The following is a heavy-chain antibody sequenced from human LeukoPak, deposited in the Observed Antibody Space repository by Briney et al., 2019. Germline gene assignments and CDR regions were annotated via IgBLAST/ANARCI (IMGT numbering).Heavy chain of an antibody. CDR3: AKEGSSREIDY. CDR1: GFTFSSYA. Sequence: PGRSLRLSCAASGFTFSSYAMHWVRQAPGKGLEWVAVISYDGSNKYYADSVKGRFTISRDNSKNTLYLQMNSLRAEDTAVYYCAKEGSSREIDYWGQGTLVTVSS. J-gene: IGHJ4*02. V-gene: IGHV3-30*04. CDR2: ISYDGSNK. D-gene: IGHD6-19*01.